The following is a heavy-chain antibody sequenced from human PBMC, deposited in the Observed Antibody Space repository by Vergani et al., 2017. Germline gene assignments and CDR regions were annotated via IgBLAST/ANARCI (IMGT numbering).Heavy chain of an antibody. CDR1: GFTFDDYA. CDR3: ANGSYSSPNYYYYYYMDV. D-gene: IGHD6-13*01. CDR2: ISWNSGSI. V-gene: IGHV3-9*01. J-gene: IGHJ6*03. Sequence: EVQLVESGGGLVQPGRSLRLSCAASGFTFDDYAMHWVRQAPGKGLEWVSGISWNSGSIGYADSVKGRFTIARDNAKNSLYLQMNSLRAEDTALYYCANGSYSSPNYYYYYYMDVWCKGTTVTVSS.